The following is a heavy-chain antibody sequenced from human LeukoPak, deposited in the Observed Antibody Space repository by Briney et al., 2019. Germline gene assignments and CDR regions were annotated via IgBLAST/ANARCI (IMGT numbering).Heavy chain of an antibody. V-gene: IGHV1-46*01. CDR2: INPSGGST. J-gene: IGHJ4*02. D-gene: IGHD3-22*01. CDR3: ARTNVYYYASSDYYPYFDY. CDR1: GYTFTSYY. Sequence: ASVKVSCKASGYTFTSYYMHWVRQAPGQGLEWMGIINPSGGSTSYAQKFQGRVTMTRDMSTSTVYMELSSLRSEDTAVYYCARTNVYYYASSDYYPYFDYWAQGTLVTVSS.